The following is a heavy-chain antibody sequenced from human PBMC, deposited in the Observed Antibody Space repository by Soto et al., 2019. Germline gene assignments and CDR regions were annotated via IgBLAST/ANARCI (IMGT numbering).Heavy chain of an antibody. J-gene: IGHJ6*02. CDR1: GDSVSSNNAA. CDR3: ARGVAAPTWGNDYGMDV. CDR2: TYYRSKWYN. V-gene: IGHV6-1*01. Sequence: SQTLSLPCAISGDSVSSNNAAWNWIRQSPSRGLEWLGRTYYRSKWYNDYAVSVKGRITINPDTSKNQFSLQLNSVTPEDTAVYYCARGVAAPTWGNDYGMDVWGQGTTVTVSS. D-gene: IGHD6-19*01.